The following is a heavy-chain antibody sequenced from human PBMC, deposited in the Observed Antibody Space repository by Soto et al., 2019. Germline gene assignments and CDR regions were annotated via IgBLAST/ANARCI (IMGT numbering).Heavy chain of an antibody. CDR1: GASINYYY. V-gene: IGHV4-59*13. J-gene: IGHJ4*02. D-gene: IGHD3-10*01. CDR3: ARGGGSPYHNHEFDF. Sequence: QVQLQESGPGLVKPSETLSLTCAVSGASINYYYWNWIQRPPGKGLEWIGSFSSTGSTNYNPSLKNRVTISGDTSKNQFSLTLNSVTAADTAVYYCARGGGSPYHNHEFDFWGQGTLVTVSS. CDR2: FSSTGST.